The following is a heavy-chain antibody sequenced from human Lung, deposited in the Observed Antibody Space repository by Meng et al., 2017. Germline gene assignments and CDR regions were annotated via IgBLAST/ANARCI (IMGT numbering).Heavy chain of an antibody. V-gene: IGHV4-30-4*01. CDR2: IYNSGST. Sequence: VQPQASGPGLVKPSQTLSLTCTVSGGSISSSNYYWSWIRQPPGKGLEWSGHIYNSGSTYYNPSLKSRITISVDTSKNQFSLKLSSVTAADTAVYYCARGQKGYFDLWGRGTLVTVSS. CDR3: ARGQKGYFDL. J-gene: IGHJ2*01. CDR1: GGSISSSNYY.